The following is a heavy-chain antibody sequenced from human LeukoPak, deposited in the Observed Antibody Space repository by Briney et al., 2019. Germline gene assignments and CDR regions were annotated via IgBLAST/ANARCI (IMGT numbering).Heavy chain of an antibody. CDR2: TGGDGSRT. J-gene: IGHJ6*02. Sequence: GGSLRLSCAASGFTFSSYAMSWVRQAPGKGLEWVSATGGDGSRTFYADFVKGRFTISRDNSKNTLYLRVDSLRAEDTAVYYCAKYRPGTHYRGPGMDVWGQGTTVTVSS. V-gene: IGHV3-23*01. D-gene: IGHD3-10*01. CDR3: AKYRPGTHYRGPGMDV. CDR1: GFTFSSYA.